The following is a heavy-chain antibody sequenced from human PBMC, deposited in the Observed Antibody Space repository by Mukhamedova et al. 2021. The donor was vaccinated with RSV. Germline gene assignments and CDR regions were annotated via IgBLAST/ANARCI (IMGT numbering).Heavy chain of an antibody. Sequence: GSSSIRGYYWGWIRQSPGKGLEWMGSINHSGSSYYHPSLKNRVAISVDPSKNQFSLRLTSLSAADKAIYYRSRVSSRNGHFDF. J-gene: IGHJ4*01. CDR1: GSSSIRGYY. V-gene: IGHV4-38-2*02. CDR2: INHSGSS. CDR3: SRVSSRNGHFDF.